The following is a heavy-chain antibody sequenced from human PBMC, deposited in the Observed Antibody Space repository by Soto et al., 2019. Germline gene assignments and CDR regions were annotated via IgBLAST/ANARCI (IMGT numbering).Heavy chain of an antibody. CDR3: ARSWVTGKGGMDV. Sequence: QVQLVQSGAEVKKPGASVKVSCKASGYTFTSYGFSWVRQAPGQGLEWMGWINGYTGNTHYAQKFQGRVTMTTDTSTSPAYMELWTLISDDTAVYYCARSWVTGKGGMDVWGQGTTVTVSS. D-gene: IGHD3-16*01. CDR1: GYTFTSYG. V-gene: IGHV1-18*01. J-gene: IGHJ6*02. CDR2: INGYTGNT.